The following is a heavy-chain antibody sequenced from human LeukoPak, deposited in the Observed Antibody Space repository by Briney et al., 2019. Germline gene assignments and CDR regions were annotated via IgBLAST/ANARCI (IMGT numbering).Heavy chain of an antibody. J-gene: IGHJ6*02. CDR3: ARDLGCSGGSCYHYYYYGMDV. CDR1: GYTFTSYG. Sequence: ASVKVSCKASGYTFTSYGISWVRQAPGQGLEWMGWISAYNGNTNYAQKLQGRVTMTTDTSTSTAYMELRSLTSDDTAVYYCARDLGCSGGSCYHYYYYGMDVWGQGTTVTVSS. D-gene: IGHD2-15*01. CDR2: ISAYNGNT. V-gene: IGHV1-18*01.